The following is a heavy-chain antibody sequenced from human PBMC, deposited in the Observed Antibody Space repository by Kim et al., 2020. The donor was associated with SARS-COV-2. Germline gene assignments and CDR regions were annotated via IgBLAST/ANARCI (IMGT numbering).Heavy chain of an antibody. Sequence: SETLSLTCAVYGGSFSGYYWSWIRQPPGKGLEWIGEINHSGSTNYNPSLKSRVTISADTSKNQFSLKLSSVTAADTAVYYCAGYRVRFLEWAITNQYYM. CDR1: GGSFSGYY. CDR2: INHSGST. V-gene: IGHV4-34*01. D-gene: IGHD3-3*01. J-gene: IGHJ6*03. CDR3: AGYRVRFLEWAITNQYYM.